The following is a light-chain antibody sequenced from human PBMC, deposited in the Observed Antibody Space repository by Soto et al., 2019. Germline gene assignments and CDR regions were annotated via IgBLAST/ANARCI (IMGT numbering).Light chain of an antibody. CDR2: KAS. CDR1: QSINNL. CDR3: QQYTSYSP. V-gene: IGKV1-5*03. Sequence: DIQMTQSPSTLSASVGDRVTITCRASQSINNLLAWYQQKPGKAPKLLIYKASNLESGVPSRFSGTGSGTEFTLTISSLQHDDFSTYYCQQYTSYSPFGGGTKVEIK. J-gene: IGKJ4*02.